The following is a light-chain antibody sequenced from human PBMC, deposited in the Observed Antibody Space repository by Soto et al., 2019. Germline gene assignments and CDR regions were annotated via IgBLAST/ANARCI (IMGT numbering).Light chain of an antibody. CDR1: SSDVGGYNY. J-gene: IGLJ3*02. Sequence: QSALTQPASVSGSPGQSITISCTGTSSDVGGYNYVSWYQQHPGKAPKLMIYDVSNRPSGVSNRFSGSKSGNTASLTISGLQAEDEADYYCSSYTSSSTPYVFGGATKLPVL. CDR3: SSYTSSSTPYV. CDR2: DVS. V-gene: IGLV2-14*01.